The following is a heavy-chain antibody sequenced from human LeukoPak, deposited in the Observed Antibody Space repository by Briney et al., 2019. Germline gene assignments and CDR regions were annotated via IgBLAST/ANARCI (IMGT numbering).Heavy chain of an antibody. CDR2: ISSSSSTI. CDR1: GFTFSSYG. CDR3: ARGQNCSSTSCYGPCWFDP. J-gene: IGHJ5*02. D-gene: IGHD2-2*01. V-gene: IGHV3-48*01. Sequence: GGSLRLSCAASGFTFSSYGMTWVRQAPGKGLEWVSYISSSSSTIYYADSVKGRFTISRDNAKNSLYLQLNSLRAEDTAVYYCARGQNCSSTSCYGPCWFDPWGQGTLVTVSS.